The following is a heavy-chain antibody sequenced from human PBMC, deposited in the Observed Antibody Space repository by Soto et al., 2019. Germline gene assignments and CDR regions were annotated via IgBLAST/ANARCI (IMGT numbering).Heavy chain of an antibody. J-gene: IGHJ4*02. D-gene: IGHD1-1*01. V-gene: IGHV3-30*18. Sequence: QVPLVESGGGVVQPGRSLRLSCAASGFTFSSYGMHWVRQAPGKGLEWVAIISYDGINKYYANSVKGRFTISRDNSXNTLYLQMNSLRAEDTAVYYCAKSMYNWNDGFFDYWGQGTLVTVSS. CDR2: ISYDGINK. CDR3: AKSMYNWNDGFFDY. CDR1: GFTFSSYG.